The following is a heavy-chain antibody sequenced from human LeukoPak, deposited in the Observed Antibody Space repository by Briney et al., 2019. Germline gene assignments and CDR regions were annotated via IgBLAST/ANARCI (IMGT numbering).Heavy chain of an antibody. CDR3: ARRVPSQVITDYFDY. D-gene: IGHD3-16*01. J-gene: IGHJ4*02. CDR1: GFTFSTYS. V-gene: IGHV3-48*04. CDR2: IDGSTRTI. Sequence: GGSLRLSCAPSGFTFSTYSMNWVRQAPGKGLEWISFIDGSTRTIFYADSVKGRFSISRDNAKNSLFLQMNSLRAEDTAVYYCARRVPSQVITDYFDYWGQGTLVTVSS.